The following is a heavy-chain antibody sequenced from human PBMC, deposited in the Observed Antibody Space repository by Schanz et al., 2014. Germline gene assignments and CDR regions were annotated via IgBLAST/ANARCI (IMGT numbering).Heavy chain of an antibody. J-gene: IGHJ4*02. V-gene: IGHV1-24*01. CDR1: GYTLSKLS. CDR2: LDLEDGEI. CDR3: ARDTYGKNSGDFDY. Sequence: QVQLVQSGAEVKKAGASVKVSCKVSGYTLSKLSIHWVRQAPGKGLEWMGGLDLEDGEIVYAEQLKGRVTMTEDTSTDTAYMELSSLTSDDTAVYFCARDTYGKNSGDFDYWGQGTLVTVSS. D-gene: IGHD4-17*01.